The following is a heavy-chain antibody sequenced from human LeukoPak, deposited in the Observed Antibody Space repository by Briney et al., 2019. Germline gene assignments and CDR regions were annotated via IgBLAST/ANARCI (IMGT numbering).Heavy chain of an antibody. CDR1: GFTFSSYG. CDR3: AKQSAGSAAWYSLHYDF. J-gene: IGHJ4*02. D-gene: IGHD6-13*01. CDR2: VDGGGGGT. V-gene: IGHV3-NL1*01. Sequence: PGTSLRLSCVASGFTFSSYGFHWVRQAPGKGLEWVSSVDGGGGGTYYADSVKGRFTISRDNSKDTLYLQMNGLRAEDTAVYFCAKQSAGSAAWYSLHYDFWGQGTLVTVSS.